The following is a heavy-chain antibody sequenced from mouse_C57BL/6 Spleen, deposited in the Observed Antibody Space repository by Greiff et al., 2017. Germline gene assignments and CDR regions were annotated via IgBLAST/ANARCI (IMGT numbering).Heavy chain of an antibody. J-gene: IGHJ4*01. V-gene: IGHV1-80*01. CDR3: ARDGSSYSYYAMDY. Sequence: QVQLQQSGAELVKPGASVKISCKASGYAFSSYWMNWVKQRPGKGLEWIGQIYPGDGDTNYNGKFKGKATLTADKYSSTAYMQLSSLTYEYSSVYFCARDGSSYSYYAMDYWGQGTSVTVSS. CDR2: IYPGDGDT. CDR1: GYAFSSYW. D-gene: IGHD1-1*01.